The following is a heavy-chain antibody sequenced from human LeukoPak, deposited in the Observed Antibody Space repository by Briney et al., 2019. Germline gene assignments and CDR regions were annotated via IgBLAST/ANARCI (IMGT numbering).Heavy chain of an antibody. CDR1: GYTFTSYG. J-gene: IGHJ6*02. CDR3: ARDLVGSSWRYYYYGMDV. D-gene: IGHD6-13*01. CDR2: INPNSGGT. Sequence: GASVKVSCKASGYTFTSYGISWVRQAPGQGLEWMGWINPNSGGTNYAQKFQGWVTMTRDTSISTAYMELSRLRSDDTAVYYCARDLVGSSWRYYYYGMDVWGQGTTVTVSS. V-gene: IGHV1-2*04.